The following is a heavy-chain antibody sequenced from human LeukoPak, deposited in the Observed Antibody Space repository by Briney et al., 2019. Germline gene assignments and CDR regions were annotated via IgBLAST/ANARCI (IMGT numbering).Heavy chain of an antibody. CDR1: GFTFSDYY. V-gene: IGHV3-11*01. CDR2: ISSSGSTI. CDR3: ARVVGRGDDIPYYFDY. D-gene: IGHD2-21*01. J-gene: IGHJ4*02. Sequence: GGSLRLSCAASGFTFSDYYMSWIRQAPGKGLEWVSYISSSGSTIYYADSVKGRFTISRDNAKNSLYLQMNSLRAEDTAVYYCARVVGRGDDIPYYFDYWGQGTLVTVSS.